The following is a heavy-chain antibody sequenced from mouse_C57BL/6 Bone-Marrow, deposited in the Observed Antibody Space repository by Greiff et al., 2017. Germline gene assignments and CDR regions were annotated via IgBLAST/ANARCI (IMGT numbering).Heavy chain of an antibody. J-gene: IGHJ4*01. CDR3: ERKGRGLRRAMDY. CDR1: GFTFSDYG. D-gene: IGHD1-1*01. CDR2: ISSGSSTI. V-gene: IGHV5-17*01. Sequence: EVQLVESGGGLVKPGGSLKLSCAASGFTFSDYGMHWVRQAPEKGLEWVAYISSGSSTIYYADTVKGRFTISRDNAKNTLFLQMTSLRSEDTAMYYCERKGRGLRRAMDYWGQGTTVTVSS.